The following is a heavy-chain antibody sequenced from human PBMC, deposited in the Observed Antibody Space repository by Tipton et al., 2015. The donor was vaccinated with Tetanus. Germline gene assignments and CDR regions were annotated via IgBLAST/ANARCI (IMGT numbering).Heavy chain of an antibody. CDR3: ARAISSRWGKHDAFDI. CDR2: IKQDGSAL. V-gene: IGHV3-7*01. Sequence: SLRLSCAASGFTLRRYTLNWVRQAPGKGLEWVANIKQDGSALYYVDSVKGRFNFSRDNAENSLYLQVNSLRVEDTAVYYCARAISSRWGKHDAFDIWGQGTTVAVSS. CDR1: GFTLRRYT. J-gene: IGHJ3*02. D-gene: IGHD3-16*01.